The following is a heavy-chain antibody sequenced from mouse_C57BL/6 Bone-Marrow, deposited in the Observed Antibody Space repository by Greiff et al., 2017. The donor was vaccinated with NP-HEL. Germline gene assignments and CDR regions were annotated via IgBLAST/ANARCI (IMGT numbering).Heavy chain of an antibody. J-gene: IGHJ2*01. V-gene: IGHV1-64*01. Sequence: VQLQQPGAELVKPGASVKLSCKASGYTFTSYWMHWVKQRPGQGLEWIGMIHPNSGSTNYNEKSKSKATLTVDKSSSTAYMQLSSLTSEDSAVYYCARSTVVAYDYWGQGTTLTVSS. CDR2: IHPNSGST. CDR1: GYTFTSYW. D-gene: IGHD1-1*01. CDR3: ARSTVVAYDY.